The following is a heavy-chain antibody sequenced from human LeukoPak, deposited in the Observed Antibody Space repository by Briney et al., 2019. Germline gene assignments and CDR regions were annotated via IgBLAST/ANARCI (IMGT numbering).Heavy chain of an antibody. CDR2: INHSGST. D-gene: IGHD3-16*01. Sequence: SETLSLTCAVYGGSFSGYYWSWIRQPPGKGLEWIGEINHSGSTNYDPSLKSRVTISVDTSKNQFSLKLSSVTAADTAVYYCARQRYDYVWGRPIDYWGQGTLVTVSS. CDR3: ARQRYDYVWGRPIDY. J-gene: IGHJ4*02. V-gene: IGHV4-34*01. CDR1: GGSFSGYY.